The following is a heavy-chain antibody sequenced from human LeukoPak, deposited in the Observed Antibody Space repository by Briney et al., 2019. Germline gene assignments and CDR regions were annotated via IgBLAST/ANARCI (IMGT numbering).Heavy chain of an antibody. V-gene: IGHV1-2*02. CDR3: ARDEGPRSYVLYYFDY. CDR1: GYTFTGYY. D-gene: IGHD3-16*01. CDR2: INPNSGGT. J-gene: IGHJ4*02. Sequence: GASVKVSCKASGYTFTGYYMHWVRQAPGQGLEWMGWINPNSGGTNYAQKFQGRVTMTRDTSISTAYMELSRLRSDDTAVYYCARDEGPRSYVLYYFDYWGQGTLVTVSS.